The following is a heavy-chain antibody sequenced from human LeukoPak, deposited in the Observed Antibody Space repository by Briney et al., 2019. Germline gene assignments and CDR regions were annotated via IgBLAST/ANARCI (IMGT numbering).Heavy chain of an antibody. CDR2: IYYSGST. V-gene: IGHV4-59*01. J-gene: IGHJ6*02. CDR1: GGSISSYY. D-gene: IGHD6-19*01. Sequence: PSETLSLTCTVSGGSISSYYWSWIRQPPGKGLEWIGYIYYSGSTNYNPSLKSRVTISVDTSKNQFSLKLSSVTAADMAVYYCATTSIAVAGPYYYYYYGMDVWGQGTTVTVSS. CDR3: ATTSIAVAGPYYYYYYGMDV.